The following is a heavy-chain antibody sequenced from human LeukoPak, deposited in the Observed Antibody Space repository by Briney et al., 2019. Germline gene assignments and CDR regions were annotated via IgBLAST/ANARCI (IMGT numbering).Heavy chain of an antibody. V-gene: IGHV3-23*01. D-gene: IGHD3-9*01. CDR2: ISSGDRT. CDR1: GFTLSSYA. Sequence: GGSLTLSCAASGFTLSSYAMNWVRQAPGKGLEWVAGISSGDRTFHAESVKGRFTISRDKSKDTLYLQMNSLRAEDTAVYYCAKDATASPYFHWFDNWGQGTQVIVSS. J-gene: IGHJ4*02. CDR3: AKDATASPYFHWFDN.